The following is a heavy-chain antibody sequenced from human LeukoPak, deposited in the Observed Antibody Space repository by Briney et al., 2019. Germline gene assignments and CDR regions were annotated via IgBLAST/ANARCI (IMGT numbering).Heavy chain of an antibody. CDR2: IYHSGST. J-gene: IGHJ3*02. Sequence: SQTLSLTCTVSGGPISSSSYYWGSIRQPPGQGLEWIGSIYHSGSTYYNPSLKSRVTISVDTSKNQFSLKLSSVTAADTAVYYRARAIGYYYDSSAAFDIWGQGTMVTVSS. CDR1: GGPISSSSYY. CDR3: ARAIGYYYDSSAAFDI. D-gene: IGHD3-22*01. V-gene: IGHV4-39*07.